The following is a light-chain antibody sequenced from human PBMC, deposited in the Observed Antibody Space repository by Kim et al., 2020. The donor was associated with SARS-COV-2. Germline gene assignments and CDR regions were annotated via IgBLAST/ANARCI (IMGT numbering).Light chain of an antibody. Sequence: DIQLTQSPSFLSASVGDRVTITCRASQGISSYLVWYQQKPGKAPKLLIYAASTLQSGVPSRFSGSGSGTEFILTISSLQPEDFATYYCQQLNSYPRTFGQGTKVDIK. CDR1: QGISSY. J-gene: IGKJ1*01. CDR2: AAS. CDR3: QQLNSYPRT. V-gene: IGKV1-9*01.